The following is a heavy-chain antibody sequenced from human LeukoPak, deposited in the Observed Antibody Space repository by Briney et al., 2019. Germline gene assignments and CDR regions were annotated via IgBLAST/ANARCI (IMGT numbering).Heavy chain of an antibody. CDR2: ISAYNGNT. Sequence: ASVKVSCKASGGTFSSYAISWVRQAPGQGLEWMGWISAYNGNTNYAQKLQGRVTMTTDTSTSTAYMELRSLRSDDTAVYYCARLGESGWFGESPFDYWGQGTLVTASS. J-gene: IGHJ4*02. D-gene: IGHD3-10*01. CDR1: GGTFSSYA. CDR3: ARLGESGWFGESPFDY. V-gene: IGHV1-18*01.